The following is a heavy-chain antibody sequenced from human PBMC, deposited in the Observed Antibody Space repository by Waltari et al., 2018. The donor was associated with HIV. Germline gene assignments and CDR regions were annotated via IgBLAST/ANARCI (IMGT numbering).Heavy chain of an antibody. Sequence: QVQLQESGPGLVKPSETLSLTCTVSGGSVSSGRYYWSWIRQPPGKGLEWIGYIYYSGSTNYNPSLKSRVTISVDTSKNQFSLKLSSVTAADTAVYYCARRGANYYDSRSDYWGQGTLVTVSS. D-gene: IGHD3-22*01. J-gene: IGHJ4*02. CDR3: ARRGANYYDSRSDY. CDR2: IYYSGST. V-gene: IGHV4-61*01. CDR1: GGSVSSGRYY.